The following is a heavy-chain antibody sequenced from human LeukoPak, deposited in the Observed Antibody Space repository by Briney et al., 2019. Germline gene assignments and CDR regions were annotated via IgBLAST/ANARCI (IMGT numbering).Heavy chain of an antibody. CDR1: GFTFSSNG. D-gene: IGHD2-2*01. CDR3: ASLPGGLADY. CDR2: ISYDGSNK. J-gene: IGHJ4*02. V-gene: IGHV3-30*03. Sequence: GGSLRLSCAASGFTFSSNGMHWVRQAPGKGLEWVAVISYDGSNKYYADSVKGRFTISRDNSKNTLYLQMNSLRAEDTAVYYCASLPGGLADYWGQGTLVTVSS.